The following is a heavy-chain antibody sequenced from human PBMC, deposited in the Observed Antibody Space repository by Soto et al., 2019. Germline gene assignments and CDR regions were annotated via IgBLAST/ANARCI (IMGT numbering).Heavy chain of an antibody. Sequence: EVHLLESGGGLVHPGGSLRLSCGASGFTFSSCVMTWVRQAPGKGLEWVSCITDSGTGPYYADSVKGRFTISRDNSKNTMYLQMNNLRAEDTGVYYCAKGLINGRWYAEDWGQGTLVTVSS. CDR1: GFTFSSCV. V-gene: IGHV3-23*01. CDR2: ITDSGTGP. CDR3: AKGLINGRWYAED. J-gene: IGHJ4*02. D-gene: IGHD6-13*01.